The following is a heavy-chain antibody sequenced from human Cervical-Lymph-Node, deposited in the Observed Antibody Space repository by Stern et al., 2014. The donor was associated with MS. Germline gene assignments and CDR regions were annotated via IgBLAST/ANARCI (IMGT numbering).Heavy chain of an antibody. Sequence: QVQLVESGGGVVQPGRSLRLSCAASGFTFSSYGMHWVRQAPGKGLEWVAVIWYDGSNKYHAATVKGRFPISRDNSKNTLYLQMNSLRAEDTAVYYCARGYYGSGHWGQGTLVTVSS. CDR2: IWYDGSNK. D-gene: IGHD3-10*01. V-gene: IGHV3-33*01. J-gene: IGHJ4*02. CDR3: ARGYYGSGH. CDR1: GFTFSSYG.